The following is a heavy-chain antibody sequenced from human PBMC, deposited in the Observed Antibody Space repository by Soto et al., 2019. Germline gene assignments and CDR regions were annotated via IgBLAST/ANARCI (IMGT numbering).Heavy chain of an antibody. CDR1: GGSFSGYY. Sequence: QVQLQQWGAGLLKPSETLSLTCAVYGGSFSGYYWSWIRQPPGKGLEWIGEINHSGSTNYNPSLKSRVTISGATSKNQFSLKLGSVTAADTAVYYCARGRGRGYSFGPYGPFAYWGQGTLVTVSS. V-gene: IGHV4-34*01. CDR2: INHSGST. D-gene: IGHD5-18*01. CDR3: ARGRGRGYSFGPYGPFAY. J-gene: IGHJ4*02.